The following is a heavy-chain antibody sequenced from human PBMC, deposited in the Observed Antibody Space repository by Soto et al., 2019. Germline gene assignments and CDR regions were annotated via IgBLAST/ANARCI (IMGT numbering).Heavy chain of an antibody. V-gene: IGHV1-18*01. J-gene: IGHJ4*02. CDR3: ARGKRGYSESTGYYSFDN. CDR1: GYTFTSYG. CDR2: IGDYNSHT. Sequence: QVQLVQSGAEVKKPGASVKVSCKASGYTFTSYGITWVRQAPGQGLEWMGWIGDYNSHTKYADNFQGRITMTTDTSTSTAYMELRSLTSDDTAVYYCARGKRGYSESTGYYSFDNWGQGALVTVSS. D-gene: IGHD3-22*01.